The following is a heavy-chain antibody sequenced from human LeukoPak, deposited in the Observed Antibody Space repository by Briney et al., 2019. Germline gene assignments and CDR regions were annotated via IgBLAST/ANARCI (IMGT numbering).Heavy chain of an antibody. Sequence: GASLKVSCKASGYSFTGKYMHWVRQAPGQGLEWMGWINPDSGDTKYQQKFQGRVTMTRDTSINTAHMELSRLRSDDTAVYYCVRSIFSSFDPWGLGTLVTVSS. CDR3: VRSIFSSFDP. CDR2: INPDSGDT. D-gene: IGHD2-21*01. J-gene: IGHJ5*02. CDR1: GYSFTGKY. V-gene: IGHV1-2*02.